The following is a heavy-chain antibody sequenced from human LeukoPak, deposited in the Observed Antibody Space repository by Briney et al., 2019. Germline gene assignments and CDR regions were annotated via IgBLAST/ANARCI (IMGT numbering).Heavy chain of an antibody. J-gene: IGHJ6*03. CDR3: SWFHYYYMDV. CDR2: IYHSGST. CDR1: GGSVSSGDFY. Sequence: SETLSLTCTVSGGSVSSGDFYWSWIRQPPGKGLEWIGYIYHSGSTYHSPSLKSRVTISVDTSKNQFSLKLSSVTAADTAVYYCSWFHYYYMDVWGKGTTVTVSS. D-gene: IGHD3-10*01. V-gene: IGHV4-30-2*01.